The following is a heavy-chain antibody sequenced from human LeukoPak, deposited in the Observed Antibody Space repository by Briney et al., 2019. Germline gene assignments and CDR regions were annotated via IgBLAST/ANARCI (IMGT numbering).Heavy chain of an antibody. J-gene: IGHJ4*02. CDR2: MNPNSGNT. CDR1: GYTFTSYD. D-gene: IGHD3-3*01. V-gene: IGHV1-8*01. CDR3: ARKYYDFWSGGTYYFDY. Sequence: ASVTVSCKASGYTFTSYDINWVRQATGQGLEWMGWMNPNSGNTGYAQKFQGRVTMTRNTSISIAYMELRSLRSEDTAVYYYARKYYDFWSGGTYYFDYWGQGTLVTVSS.